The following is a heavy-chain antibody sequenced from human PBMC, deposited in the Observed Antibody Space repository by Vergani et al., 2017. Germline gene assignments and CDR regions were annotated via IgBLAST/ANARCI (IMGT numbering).Heavy chain of an antibody. J-gene: IGHJ4*02. V-gene: IGHV1-69*13. CDR3: ARVVCGGDCYSSDY. D-gene: IGHD2-21*02. Sequence: QVQLVQSGAEVKKPGASVKVSCKVSGYTLTELSMHWVRQAPGKGLEWLGRIIPIFGTANYAQKFQGRVTITADESTSTAYMELSSLRSEDTAVYYCARVVCGGDCYSSDYWGQGTLVTVSS. CDR1: GYTLTELS. CDR2: IIPIFGTA.